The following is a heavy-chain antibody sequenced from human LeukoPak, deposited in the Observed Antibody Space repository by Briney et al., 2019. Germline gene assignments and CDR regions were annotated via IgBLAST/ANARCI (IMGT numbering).Heavy chain of an antibody. Sequence: SFALSLTCTVSGGSISGSNYYWGWVRQPPGKGLECIGSMYYSGRTFYNPPLKSRVTISVDTSKNQFSLKLRSVTAADTAVYYCVRLNGGYYEAIFDYWGQGTLVTV. CDR2: MYYSGRT. V-gene: IGHV4-39*01. D-gene: IGHD3-22*01. CDR3: VRLNGGYYEAIFDY. J-gene: IGHJ4*02. CDR1: GGSISGSNYY.